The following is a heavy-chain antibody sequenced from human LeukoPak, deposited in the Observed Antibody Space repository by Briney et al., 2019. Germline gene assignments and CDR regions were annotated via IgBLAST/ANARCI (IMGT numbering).Heavy chain of an antibody. CDR2: IKRETDDGTT. J-gene: IGHJ4*02. Sequence: GGSLRPSCAASGFTVSSNYMNWVRQAPGKGLEWVGLIKRETDDGTTDYAAPEKGRFTISRDDSKNTLYLQMNSLKTEDTAVYYCTTQSGAWNFDYWGQGTLVTVSS. D-gene: IGHD1-1*01. CDR1: GFTVSSNY. CDR3: TTQSGAWNFDY. V-gene: IGHV3-15*07.